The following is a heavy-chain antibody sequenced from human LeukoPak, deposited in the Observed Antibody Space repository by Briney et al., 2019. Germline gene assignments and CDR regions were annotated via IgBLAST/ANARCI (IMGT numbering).Heavy chain of an antibody. J-gene: IGHJ4*02. Sequence: GASVTVSCKASGGTFTRHAISWVRQAPGQGLEWMGGIIPIFGTANYAQKFQGRVTITTDESTSTTYMELSSLKSEDTAVYYCARGLRDGYNYGENYFDYWGQGTLVTVSS. CDR1: GGTFTRHA. D-gene: IGHD5-24*01. V-gene: IGHV1-69*05. CDR2: IIPIFGTA. CDR3: ARGLRDGYNYGENYFDY.